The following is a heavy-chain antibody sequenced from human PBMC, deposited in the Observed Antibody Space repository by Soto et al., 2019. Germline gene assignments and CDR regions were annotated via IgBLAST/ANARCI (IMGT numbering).Heavy chain of an antibody. CDR3: ALVVRGVTTEAHYFDY. CDR2: IYPGDSDT. Sequence: LGESLKISCKGSGYKFTNCWIGWVRQMPGKGLEWLGLIYPGDSDTRYSSSFQGQVTISADKSISTAYLQWSSLKASDTAIYYCALVVRGVTTEAHYFDYWGQGTLVTVSS. D-gene: IGHD3-10*01. CDR1: GYKFTNCW. J-gene: IGHJ4*02. V-gene: IGHV5-51*01.